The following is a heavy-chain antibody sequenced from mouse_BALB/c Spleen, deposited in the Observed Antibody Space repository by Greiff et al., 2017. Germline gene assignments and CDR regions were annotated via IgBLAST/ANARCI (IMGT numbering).Heavy chain of an antibody. V-gene: IGHV5-6-5*01. J-gene: IGHJ2*01. CDR1: GFTFSSYA. Sequence: DVHLVESGGGLVKPGGSLKLSCAASGFTFSSYAMSWVRQTPEKRLEWVASISSGGSTYYPDSVKGRFTISRDNARNILYLQMSSLRSEDTAMYYCARGPSMIFDYWGQGTTLTVSS. CDR3: ARGPSMIFDY. CDR2: ISSGGST. D-gene: IGHD2-3*01.